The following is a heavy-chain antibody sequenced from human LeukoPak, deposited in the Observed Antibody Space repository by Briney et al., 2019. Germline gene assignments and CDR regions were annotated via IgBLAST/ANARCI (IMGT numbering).Heavy chain of an antibody. V-gene: IGHV3-23*01. J-gene: IGHJ4*02. Sequence: ETLSLTCAVYGGSFSGYYWSWVRQAPGKGPEWVSAISGSGGSTYYADSVKGRFTISRDNSKNTLYLQMNSLRAEDTAVYYCAKDEDDFWSGYYTGRFDYWGQGTLVTVSS. CDR2: ISGSGGST. CDR3: AKDEDDFWSGYYTGRFDY. D-gene: IGHD3-3*01. CDR1: GGSFSGYY.